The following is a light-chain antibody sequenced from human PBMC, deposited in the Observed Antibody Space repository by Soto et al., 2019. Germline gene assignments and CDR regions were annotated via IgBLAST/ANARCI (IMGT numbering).Light chain of an antibody. V-gene: IGLV2-8*01. CDR1: SSDVGGYNY. CDR2: EVN. Sequence: QSALTQPPSASGSLGQSVTISCTGTSSDVGGYNYVSWYQQHPGKAPKVMIYEVNKRPSGVPDRFSGSKSGNTASLTVSGLQAEDEADYYCSSYAGSNTWVFGGGTKLTVL. J-gene: IGLJ3*02. CDR3: SSYAGSNTWV.